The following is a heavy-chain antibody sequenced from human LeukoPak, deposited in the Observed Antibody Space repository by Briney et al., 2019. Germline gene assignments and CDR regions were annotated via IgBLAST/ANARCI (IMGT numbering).Heavy chain of an antibody. CDR2: IYYSGST. D-gene: IGHD2-15*01. J-gene: IGHJ5*02. V-gene: IGHV4-39*07. CDR3: ARIRIHHWFDP. Sequence: PSETLSLTCTVSGGPISSSSHYWDWIRQPPGKGLEWIGSIYYSGSTYYNPSLKSRVTISVDTSKNQFSLKVNSVTAADTAMYYCARIRIHHWFDPWGQGALVTVSS. CDR1: GGPISSSSHY.